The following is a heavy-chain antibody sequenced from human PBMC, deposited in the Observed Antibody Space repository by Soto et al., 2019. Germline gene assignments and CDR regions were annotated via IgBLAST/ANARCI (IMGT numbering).Heavy chain of an antibody. CDR1: GYTFTGYG. Sequence: ASVKVSCKASGYTFTGYGISWVRQAPGQGPEWMGWMNPNSGNTGYAQKFQGRVTMTRNTSISTAYMELSSLRSEDTAVYYCARGFSRLPDYWGQGTLVTVSS. D-gene: IGHD4-17*01. V-gene: IGHV1-8*02. CDR2: MNPNSGNT. J-gene: IGHJ4*02. CDR3: ARGFSRLPDY.